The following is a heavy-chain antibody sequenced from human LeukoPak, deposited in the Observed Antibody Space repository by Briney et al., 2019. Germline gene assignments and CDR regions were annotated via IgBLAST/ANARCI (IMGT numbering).Heavy chain of an antibody. CDR1: GGSISSSSYS. J-gene: IGHJ5*02. V-gene: IGHV4-39*01. CDR3: ARHLSDIVVVPAANWFDP. Sequence: NPSQTLSLTCTVSGGSISSSSYSWGWIRQPPGKGLEWIGSIYYSGSTYYNPSLKSRVTISVDTSKNQFSLKLSSVTAADTAVYYCARHLSDIVVVPAANWFDPWGQGTLVTVSS. CDR2: IYYSGST. D-gene: IGHD2-2*01.